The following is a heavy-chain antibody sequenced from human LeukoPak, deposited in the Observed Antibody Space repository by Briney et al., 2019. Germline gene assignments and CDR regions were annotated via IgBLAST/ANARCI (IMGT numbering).Heavy chain of an antibody. J-gene: IGHJ4*02. Sequence: GSLRLSCAASGFTFSSYSMNWIRQPPGQGLEWIGYTHYSGTTKYNPALESRVTISVDTSKSQFSLKLSSPTAADTAVYYCATGRSIRYFDYWGQGTLLSVS. V-gene: IGHV4-59*08. CDR3: ATGRSIRYFDY. CDR1: GFTFSSYS. D-gene: IGHD3-9*01. CDR2: THYSGTT.